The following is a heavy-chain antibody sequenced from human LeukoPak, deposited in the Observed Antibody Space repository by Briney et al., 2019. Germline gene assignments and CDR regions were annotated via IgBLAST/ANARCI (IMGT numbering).Heavy chain of an antibody. Sequence: ASVKVSCKASGYTVSNYGIIWVRQAPGQGLEWMGWISPNNGNTKYAQKFQGRVTMTRDTSTSTVYMELSSLRSEDTAVYYCARTAPMGSGSYRDAFDIWGQGTMVTVSS. CDR2: ISPNNGNT. V-gene: IGHV1-18*01. CDR1: GYTVSNYG. CDR3: ARTAPMGSGSYRDAFDI. D-gene: IGHD3-10*01. J-gene: IGHJ3*02.